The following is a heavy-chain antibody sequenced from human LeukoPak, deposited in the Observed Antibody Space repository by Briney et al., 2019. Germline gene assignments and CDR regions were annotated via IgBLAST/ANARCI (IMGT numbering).Heavy chain of an antibody. CDR1: GASISSYD. Sequence: SETLSLTCAVSGASISSYDWSWIRQPPGKGLEWIGGIYNNGRTNDNPSLKSRVTISKDTSKNQVSLNLRSVTAADTAVYYCARDRGGYTYSHDYWGQGTLVTVSS. D-gene: IGHD5-18*01. J-gene: IGHJ4*02. V-gene: IGHV4-59*12. CDR2: IYNNGRT. CDR3: ARDRGGYTYSHDY.